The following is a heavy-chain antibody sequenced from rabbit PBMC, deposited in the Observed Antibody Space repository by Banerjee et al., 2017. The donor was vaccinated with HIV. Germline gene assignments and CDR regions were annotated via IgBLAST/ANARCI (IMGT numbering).Heavy chain of an antibody. CDR3: AGVDYRGIGAFDP. CDR1: GFDFSSNS. CDR2: IYTGSSGSN. J-gene: IGHJ2*01. D-gene: IGHD1-1*01. V-gene: IGHV1S40*01. Sequence: QSLEESGGDLVKPGASLTLTCKASGFDFSSNSMCWVRQAPGKGLEWIACIYTGSSGSNYYASWAKGRFTISKTSSTTVTLQMTSLTAADTATYFCAGVDYRGIGAFDPWAPGTLVTVS.